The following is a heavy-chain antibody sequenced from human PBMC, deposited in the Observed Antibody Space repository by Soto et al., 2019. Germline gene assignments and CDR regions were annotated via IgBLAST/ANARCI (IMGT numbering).Heavy chain of an antibody. CDR1: GYTFTNYV. Sequence: QVQLVQSGAEVKKPGASVTLSCTASGYTFTNYVIHWVRQAPGQRLEWVGWVNAGNGNTQYSQSFQAKVTITRDTSASTAYMGLSSLTSEDTAVYYCARGGSTGWLGGYYYHGMDVWGQGTTVTVSS. CDR3: ARGGSTGWLGGYYYHGMDV. V-gene: IGHV1-3*01. J-gene: IGHJ6*02. CDR2: VNAGNGNT. D-gene: IGHD2-2*01.